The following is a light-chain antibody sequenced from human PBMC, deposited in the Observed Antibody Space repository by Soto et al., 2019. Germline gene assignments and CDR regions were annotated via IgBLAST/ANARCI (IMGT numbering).Light chain of an antibody. J-gene: IGKJ4*01. Sequence: DLPMTQSPSSLSASVGDRVTITCRASLGINTYLAWYQQKPGKLPKLLIYAASTLASGVPSRFSGSGSGTDFTLTISGLQPEDVATYYCQKYDSPPLTFGGGTKVEIK. CDR1: LGINTY. CDR2: AAS. CDR3: QKYDSPPLT. V-gene: IGKV1-27*01.